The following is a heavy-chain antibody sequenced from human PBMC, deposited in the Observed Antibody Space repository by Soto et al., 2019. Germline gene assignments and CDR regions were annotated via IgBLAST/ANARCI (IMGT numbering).Heavy chain of an antibody. V-gene: IGHV4-31*03. CDR2: IYYSGST. D-gene: IGHD4-17*01. J-gene: IGHJ4*02. Sequence: SETLSLTCTVSGGSISSGGYYWSWIRQHPGKGLEWIGYIYYSGSTYYNPSLKSRVTISVDTSKNQFSLKLSSVTAADTAVYYCARTSGDYWIDYWGQGTLVTVS. CDR3: ARTSGDYWIDY. CDR1: GGSISSGGYY.